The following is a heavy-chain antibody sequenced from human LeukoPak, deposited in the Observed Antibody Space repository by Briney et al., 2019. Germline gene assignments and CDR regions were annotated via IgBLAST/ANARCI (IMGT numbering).Heavy chain of an antibody. Sequence: GGSLRLSCAASGFTFSSYAMHWVRQAPGKGLEWVSGISGSGDNTYYADSEKGRFTISRDNSKNTLYVQVNSLGTEDTAAYYCAKGSYYDSSGSFYFDYWGQGTLVTVSS. CDR2: ISGSGDNT. CDR1: GFTFSSYA. CDR3: AKGSYYDSSGSFYFDY. J-gene: IGHJ4*02. V-gene: IGHV3-23*01. D-gene: IGHD3-22*01.